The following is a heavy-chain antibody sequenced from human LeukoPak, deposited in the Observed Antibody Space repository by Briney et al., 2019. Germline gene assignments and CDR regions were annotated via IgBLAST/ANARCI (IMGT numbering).Heavy chain of an antibody. V-gene: IGHV1-69-2*01. J-gene: IGHJ4*02. CDR1: GYTFTDHY. CDR2: VDPEDGDA. D-gene: IGHD1-14*01. CDR3: ATAELISAGFRDY. Sequence: GATVKISCKASGYTFTDHYMHWVQQAPGKGLEWMGRVDPEDGDAIYAEKFQDRVTITADTSTDTAYMELSSLRSEDTAMYYCATAELISAGFRDYWGQGTLVTVPS.